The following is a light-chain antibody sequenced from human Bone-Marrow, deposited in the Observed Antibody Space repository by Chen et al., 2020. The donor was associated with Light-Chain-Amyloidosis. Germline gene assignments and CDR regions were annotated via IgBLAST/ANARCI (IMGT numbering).Light chain of an antibody. J-gene: IGLJ2*01. CDR1: DLPTKY. Sequence: YDLTQPPSVSVSPGQTARITCSGDDLPTKYAYWYQQKPGQAPVLVIHRDTERPSGISERFSGSSSGTTAKLTISGVQAEDEADYHCQSADSSGTYEVIFGGGTKLTVL. V-gene: IGLV3-25*03. CDR2: RDT. CDR3: QSADSSGTYEVI.